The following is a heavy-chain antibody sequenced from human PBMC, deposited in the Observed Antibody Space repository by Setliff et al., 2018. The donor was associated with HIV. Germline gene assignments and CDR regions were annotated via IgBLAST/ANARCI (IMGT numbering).Heavy chain of an antibody. V-gene: IGHV4-59*01. Sequence: PSETLSLTCAVSAGSISSYYWSWIRQPPGKGLEWIGYVFYSGSANYNPSLKSRVTTSVDTSKNQFSLRLSSVIAADTAVYYCARIFGDQGYYYGMDVWGQGTTVTVSS. CDR2: VFYSGSA. CDR1: AGSISSYY. CDR3: ARIFGDQGYYYGMDV. D-gene: IGHD3-3*01. J-gene: IGHJ6*02.